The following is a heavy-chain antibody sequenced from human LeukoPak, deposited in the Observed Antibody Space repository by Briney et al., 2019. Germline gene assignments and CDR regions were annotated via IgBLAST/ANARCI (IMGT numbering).Heavy chain of an antibody. V-gene: IGHV4-34*01. J-gene: IGHJ4*02. D-gene: IGHD6-19*01. CDR3: ARGEQWLVNY. CDR2: IYYSGST. CDR1: GGSFSGYY. Sequence: PSETLSLTCAVYGGSFSGYYWSWIRQPPGKGLEWIGSIYYSGSTYYNPSLKSRVTISVDTSKNQFSLKLSSVTAADTAVYYCARGEQWLVNYWGQGTLVTVSS.